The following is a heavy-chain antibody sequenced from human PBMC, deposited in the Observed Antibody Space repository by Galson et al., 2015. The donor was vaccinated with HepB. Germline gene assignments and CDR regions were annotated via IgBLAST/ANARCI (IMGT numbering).Heavy chain of an antibody. CDR3: ARTFYFDY. Sequence: SLRLSCAASGFNVSAYAMHWVRQTPGKGLEWVAVVSSDENNIYYADSVRGRFTISGDNSRDTLYLQMNSLRAEDTAVYYCARTFYFDYWGQGTLVTVSS. CDR1: GFNVSAYA. J-gene: IGHJ4*02. CDR2: VSSDENNI. V-gene: IGHV3-30*04.